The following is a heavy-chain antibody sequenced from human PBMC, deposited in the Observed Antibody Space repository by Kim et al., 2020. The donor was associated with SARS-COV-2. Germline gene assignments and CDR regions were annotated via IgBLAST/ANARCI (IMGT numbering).Heavy chain of an antibody. CDR1: GFTFSSYA. V-gene: IGHV3-23*03. Sequence: GGSLRLSCAASGFTFSSYAMSWVRQAPGKGLEWVSVIYSGGSSTYYADSVKGRFTISRDNSKNTLYLQMNSLRAEDTAVYYCAKLVYDSGAGGDWFDPWGQGTLVTVSS. D-gene: IGHD3-22*01. CDR3: AKLVYDSGAGGDWFDP. CDR2: IYSGGSST. J-gene: IGHJ5*02.